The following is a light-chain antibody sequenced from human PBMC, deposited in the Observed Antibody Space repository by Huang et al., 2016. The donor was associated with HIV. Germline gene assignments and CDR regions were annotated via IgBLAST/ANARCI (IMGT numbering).Light chain of an antibody. CDR1: QSVGSH. Sequence: EIVMKQSPATLSVSPRERATLSCRASQSVGSHLAWYQQKPGQAPSLLIYGASTRATGVPVRFSGSGSGTEFTLNISRLQSEDFAVYYWQHYSNWPGTFGQGTKVEIK. J-gene: IGKJ1*01. CDR3: QHYSNWPGT. V-gene: IGKV3-15*01. CDR2: GAS.